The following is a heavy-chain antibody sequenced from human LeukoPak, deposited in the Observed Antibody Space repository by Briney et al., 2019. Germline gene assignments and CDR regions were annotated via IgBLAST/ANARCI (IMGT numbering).Heavy chain of an antibody. V-gene: IGHV5-51*01. CDR1: GYSFSAFW. CDR2: FSPSDSDA. Sequence: GESLKISCKTSGYSFSAFWIGWVRQMPGKGLEWMGIFSPSDSDATYSPSFQGHVTISADKSISTAFLQWSSLKASDTAMYYCARLRGADPHFDYWGQGTLVTASS. D-gene: IGHD1-26*01. CDR3: ARLRGADPHFDY. J-gene: IGHJ4*02.